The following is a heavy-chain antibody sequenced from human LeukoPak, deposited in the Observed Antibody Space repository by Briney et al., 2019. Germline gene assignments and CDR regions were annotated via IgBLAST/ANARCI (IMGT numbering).Heavy chain of an antibody. V-gene: IGHV3-30-3*01. D-gene: IGHD3-10*01. CDR1: GSTFSIYA. CDR3: ASITMVRIDY. J-gene: IGHJ4*02. CDR2: ISYDGSNK. Sequence: GGSLRLSCAASGSTFSIYAMHWVRQAPGKGLEWVAVISYDGSNKYYADSVKGRFTIYRDNSKNTLYLQMNSLRAEDTAVYYCASITMVRIDYWGQGTLVTVSS.